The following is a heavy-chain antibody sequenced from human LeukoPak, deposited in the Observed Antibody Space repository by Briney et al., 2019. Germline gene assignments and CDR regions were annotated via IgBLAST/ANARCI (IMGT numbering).Heavy chain of an antibody. CDR1: GYTFTSYG. D-gene: IGHD4-17*01. CDR2: ISAYNGNT. V-gene: IGHV1-18*01. CDR3: ARDRDGDYENAFDI. J-gene: IGHJ3*02. Sequence: ASVKVSCKASGYTFTSYGISWVRQAPGQGLEWMGWISAYNGNTNYAQKLQGRVTMTTDTSTSTAYMELRSLRSDDTAVYYCARDRDGDYENAFDIWAKGQWSPSLQ.